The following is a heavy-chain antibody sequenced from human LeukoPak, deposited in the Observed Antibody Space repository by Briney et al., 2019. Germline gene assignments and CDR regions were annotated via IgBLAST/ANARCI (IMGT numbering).Heavy chain of an antibody. CDR3: ARVGLEQWPKDY. J-gene: IGHJ4*02. Sequence: PGGSLRLSCAASGFTFSSYSMSWIRQAPGKGLEWVSYISSSGSTIYYADSVKGRFTISRDNAKNSLYLQMNSLRAEDTAVYYCARVGLEQWPKDYWGQGTLVTVSS. CDR2: ISSSGSTI. D-gene: IGHD6-19*01. V-gene: IGHV3-48*04. CDR1: GFTFSSYS.